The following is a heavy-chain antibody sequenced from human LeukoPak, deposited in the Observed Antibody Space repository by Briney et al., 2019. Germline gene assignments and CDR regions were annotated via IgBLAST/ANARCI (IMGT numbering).Heavy chain of an antibody. CDR1: GGSVNSYH. CDR3: AREPSFSGWFES. V-gene: IGHV4-59*02. CDR2: THSSGNT. Sequence: SETLSLTCTVSGGSVNSYHWSWLRQPPGKGLEWIAYTHSSGNTHNNPSLKSRVTISVDTSKNQFSLKLSSLTAADTAVYYCAREPSFSGWFESWGQGTLVTVSS. J-gene: IGHJ5*01. D-gene: IGHD1-26*01.